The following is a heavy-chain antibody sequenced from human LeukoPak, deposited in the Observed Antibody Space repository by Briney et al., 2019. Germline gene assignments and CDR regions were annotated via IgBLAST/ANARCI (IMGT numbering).Heavy chain of an antibody. J-gene: IGHJ6*03. CDR3: ARNGGSSSKDYYYYYMDV. CDR1: GGSISSYY. CDR2: IYYSGST. V-gene: IGHV4-59*01. D-gene: IGHD6-6*01. Sequence: PSETLSLTCTVSGGSISSYYWSWFRQPPGKGLEGIGYIYYSGSTNYNPSLKSRVTISVDTSKNQFSLKLSSVTAADTAVYYCARNGGSSSKDYYYYYMDVWGKGTTVTVSS.